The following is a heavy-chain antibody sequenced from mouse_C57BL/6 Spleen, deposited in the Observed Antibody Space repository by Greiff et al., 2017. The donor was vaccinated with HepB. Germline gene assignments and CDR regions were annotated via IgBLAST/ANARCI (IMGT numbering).Heavy chain of an antibody. D-gene: IGHD1-1*01. Sequence: QVTLKESGPGILQSSQTLSLTCSFSGFSLSTSGMGVSWIRQPSGKGLEWLAHIYWDDDKRYNPSLKSRLTISKDTSRNQVFLKITSVDTADTATDYCAGRNYGSSYGYFDVWGTGTTVTVSS. CDR2: IYWDDDK. CDR3: AGRNYGSSYGYFDV. J-gene: IGHJ1*03. CDR1: GFSLSTSGMG. V-gene: IGHV8-12*01.